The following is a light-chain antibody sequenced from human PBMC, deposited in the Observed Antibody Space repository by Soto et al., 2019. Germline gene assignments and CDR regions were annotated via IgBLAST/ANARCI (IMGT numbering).Light chain of an antibody. V-gene: IGKV3-20*01. CDR2: NPS. J-gene: IGKJ5*01. Sequence: EIVLTQSPDTLSLSPGERATLSCRASQSVGRDYLAWFQQKPGQAPRLLVYNPSNRATGIPDRFSGSGSGTEFTLTISRLEPEDFAVYYCHQYATAPITFGQGTRLAIK. CDR3: HQYATAPIT. CDR1: QSVGRDY.